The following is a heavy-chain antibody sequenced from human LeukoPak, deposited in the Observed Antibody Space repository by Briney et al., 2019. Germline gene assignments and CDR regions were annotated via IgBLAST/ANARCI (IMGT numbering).Heavy chain of an antibody. V-gene: IGHV1-58*02. CDR1: GFTFTSSA. D-gene: IGHD2-15*01. Sequence: GASVKVSCKASGFTFTSSAMQWVRQARGQRLEWIGWIVVGSGNTNYAQKFQERVTITRDMSTSTAYMELSSLRSEDTAVYYCAASPGYCSGGSCYNDAFDIWGRGTMVTVSS. CDR2: IVVGSGNT. CDR3: AASPGYCSGGSCYNDAFDI. J-gene: IGHJ3*02.